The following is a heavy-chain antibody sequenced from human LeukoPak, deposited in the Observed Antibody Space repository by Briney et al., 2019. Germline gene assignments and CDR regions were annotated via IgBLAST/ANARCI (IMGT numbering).Heavy chain of an antibody. Sequence: SEALSLTCTVSGGSISSYYWSWIRQPPGKGLEWIGYIYYSGSTNYNPSLKSRVTISVDTSKNQFSLKLSSVTAADTAVYYCARGEAQTYYYYYYYMDVWGKGTTVTVSS. J-gene: IGHJ6*03. CDR1: GGSISSYY. CDR2: IYYSGST. CDR3: ARGEAQTYYYYYYYMDV. V-gene: IGHV4-59*01.